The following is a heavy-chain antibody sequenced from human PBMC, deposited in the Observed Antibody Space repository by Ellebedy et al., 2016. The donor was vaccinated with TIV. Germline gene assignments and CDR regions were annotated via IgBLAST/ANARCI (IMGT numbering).Heavy chain of an antibody. V-gene: IGHV3-7*01. J-gene: IGHJ6*02. Sequence: GGSLRLSCAASGFTFSSYWMNWVRQAPGKGLEWVANIKEDGSEKYYVDSVKGRFTISRDNAKNSLYLQMNSLRAEDTAVYYCARDPGYYYYGMDVWGQGTTVTV. CDR2: IKEDGSEK. CDR3: ARDPGYYYYGMDV. CDR1: GFTFSSYW.